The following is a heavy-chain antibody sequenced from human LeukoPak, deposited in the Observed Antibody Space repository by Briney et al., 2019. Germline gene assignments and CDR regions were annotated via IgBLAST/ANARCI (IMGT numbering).Heavy chain of an antibody. J-gene: IGHJ5*02. CDR3: ARDGWFGDNNWFDP. D-gene: IGHD3-10*01. Sequence: PGESLRLSCAASGFTFSSYSMNWVRQAPGKGLESVSYISSASNTIYYADSVKGRFTISRDNAKNSLYLQMNSLRAEDTAMYYCARDGWFGDNNWFDPWGQGTLVTVSS. CDR2: ISSASNTI. CDR1: GFTFSSYS. V-gene: IGHV3-48*01.